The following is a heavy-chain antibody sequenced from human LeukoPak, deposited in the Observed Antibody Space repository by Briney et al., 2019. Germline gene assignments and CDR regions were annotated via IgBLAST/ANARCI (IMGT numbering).Heavy chain of an antibody. V-gene: IGHV1-18*01. CDR3: ARGYGFLNWFDP. Sequence: VASVKVSCKASGYTFTSYGISWVRQAPGQGLEWMGWISAYNGNTNYAQKLQGRVTMTRDTSISTAYMELSRLRSDDTAVYYCARGYGFLNWFDPWGQGTLVTVSS. CDR1: GYTFTSYG. J-gene: IGHJ5*02. D-gene: IGHD1-14*01. CDR2: ISAYNGNT.